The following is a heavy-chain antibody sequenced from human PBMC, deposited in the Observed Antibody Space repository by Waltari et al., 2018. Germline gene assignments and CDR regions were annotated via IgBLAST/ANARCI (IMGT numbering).Heavy chain of an antibody. D-gene: IGHD1-1*01. J-gene: IGHJ4*02. V-gene: IGHV1-46*01. Sequence: QVQLVQSGAEVKKPGASVKVSCKASGYTFSTYYIHWVRKAPGQGLEWMGITTPTGSNTSCAQKFQGRVTMTRDTSTSTVYMELSSLRSEDTAMYYCARHLSKRRGPIDYWGQGTLVIVSS. CDR2: TTPTGSNT. CDR1: GYTFSTYY. CDR3: ARHLSKRRGPIDY.